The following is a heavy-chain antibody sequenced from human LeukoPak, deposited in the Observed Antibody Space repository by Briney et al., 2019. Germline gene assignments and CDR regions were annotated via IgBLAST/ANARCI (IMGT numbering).Heavy chain of an antibody. D-gene: IGHD1-26*01. CDR3: PRDSRSYRTWTEYYLDH. J-gene: IGHJ4*02. Sequence: SDTLSLTCTVLGGSISNSDYYWGWIRQPPGKGLEWIGGIYYSGSIYYSGSTFYNPSLKSRGTVSVDTSKNDFCPKLTSVTAVDPAVHYCPRDSRSYRTWTEYYLDHCGQGTLVTVCS. CDR1: GGSISNSDYY. V-gene: IGHV4-39*02. CDR2: IYYSGST.